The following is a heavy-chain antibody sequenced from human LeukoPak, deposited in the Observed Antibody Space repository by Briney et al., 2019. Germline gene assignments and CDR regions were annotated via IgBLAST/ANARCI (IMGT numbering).Heavy chain of an antibody. D-gene: IGHD3-3*01. J-gene: IGHJ3*02. CDR3: ARDEYDFWSGYYFRGAFDI. CDR2: INHSGST. CDR1: GGSFSGYY. Sequence: PSETLSLTCAVYGGSFSGYYWSWIRQPPGKGLEWIGEINHSGSTNYNPSLKSRVTISVDTSKNQFSLKLSSVTAADTAVYYCARDEYDFWSGYYFRGAFDIWGQGTMVTVSS. V-gene: IGHV4-34*01.